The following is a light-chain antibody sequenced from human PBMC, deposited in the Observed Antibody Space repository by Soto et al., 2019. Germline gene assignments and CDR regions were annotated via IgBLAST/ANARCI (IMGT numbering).Light chain of an antibody. CDR2: DNN. CDR3: GTWDSGLSAV. CDR1: SSNIGSNY. Sequence: QSVLTQPPSVSAAPGQKVTISCSGTSSNIGSNYVSWYQHLPRTAPKLLIYDNNKRSSGIPDRFSGSQSGTSATLDITGLQTGDEADYYCGTWDSGLSAVFGGGTKLTVL. J-gene: IGLJ2*01. V-gene: IGLV1-51*01.